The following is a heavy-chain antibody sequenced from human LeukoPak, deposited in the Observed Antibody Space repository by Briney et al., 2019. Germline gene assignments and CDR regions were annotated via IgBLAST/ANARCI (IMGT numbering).Heavy chain of an antibody. Sequence: GASVKVSCKASGYTFTNYAISWVRQAPGQGLEWMGRIIPIFGTANYAQKFQGRVTITTDESTSTAYMELSSLRSEDTAVYYCARAPYYYDSSGYYKLGFFDYWGQGTLVTVSS. CDR3: ARAPYYYDSSGYYKLGFFDY. D-gene: IGHD3-22*01. CDR2: IIPIFGTA. V-gene: IGHV1-69*05. CDR1: GYTFTNYA. J-gene: IGHJ4*02.